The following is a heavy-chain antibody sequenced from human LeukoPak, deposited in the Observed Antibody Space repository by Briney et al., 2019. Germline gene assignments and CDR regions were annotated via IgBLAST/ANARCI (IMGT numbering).Heavy chain of an antibody. CDR3: ARESQWELLGRLAFDI. CDR1: GGSISSGGYS. Sequence: PSETLSLTCAVSGGSISSGGYSWSWIRQPPGKGLEWIGYIYCSGSTYYNPSLKSRVTISADTSKNQFSLKLSSVTAADTAVYYCARESQWELLGRLAFDIWGQGTVVTVPS. CDR2: IYCSGST. V-gene: IGHV4-30-4*07. J-gene: IGHJ3*02. D-gene: IGHD1-26*01.